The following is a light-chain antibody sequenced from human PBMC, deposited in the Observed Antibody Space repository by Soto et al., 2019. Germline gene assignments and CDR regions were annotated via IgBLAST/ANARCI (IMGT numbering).Light chain of an antibody. CDR3: CSLTNGATWV. CDR1: TSDVGSHNF. Sequence: QSALTQPASVSGSLGQPITISCTGTTSDVGSHNFVSWYQQYPGKAPKLLIYEASKRPSGLSNRFSGSKSGNTASLTISGLQAEDEADYYCCSLTNGATWVFGGGTKLTVL. CDR2: EAS. V-gene: IGLV2-23*01. J-gene: IGLJ3*02.